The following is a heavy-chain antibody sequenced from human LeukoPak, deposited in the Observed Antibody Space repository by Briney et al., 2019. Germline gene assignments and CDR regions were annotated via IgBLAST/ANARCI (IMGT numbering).Heavy chain of an antibody. V-gene: IGHV3-30*02. CDR3: ARQLGYCSDGSCYFDY. Sequence: QPGGSLRLSCAASGFTFSSYGMHWVRQAPGKGLEWVAFIRYDGSNKYYADSVKGRFTISRDNSKNTLYLQMNSLRAEDTAVYYCARQLGYCSDGSCYFDYWGQGTLVTVSS. CDR1: GFTFSSYG. J-gene: IGHJ4*02. D-gene: IGHD2-15*01. CDR2: IRYDGSNK.